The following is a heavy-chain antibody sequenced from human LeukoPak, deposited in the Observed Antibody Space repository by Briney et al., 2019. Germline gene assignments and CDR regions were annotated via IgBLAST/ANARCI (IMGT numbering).Heavy chain of an antibody. CDR1: GGTFSSYA. Sequence: GASVKVSCKASGGTFSSYAISWVRQAPGQGLEWMGGIIPIFGTANYAQKFQGRVTITADESTSTAYMELSSLRSEDTAVYYCAREGEFSGYDAFYFDYWGQGTLVTVSS. D-gene: IGHD5-12*01. CDR3: AREGEFSGYDAFYFDY. J-gene: IGHJ4*02. CDR2: IIPIFGTA. V-gene: IGHV1-69*13.